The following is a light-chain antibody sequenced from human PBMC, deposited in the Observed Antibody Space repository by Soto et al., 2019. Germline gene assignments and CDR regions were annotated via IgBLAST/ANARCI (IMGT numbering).Light chain of an antibody. V-gene: IGLV2-14*01. J-gene: IGLJ7*01. CDR3: SSYTGSGTF. Sequence: SALTQPASVSGSPGQSIAISCTGTSSDVGGYDQVSWYQQHPGKAPKLMIYAVTTRPSGVSNRFSGSKSGNTASLTISGLQAEDEADYYCSSYTGSGTFFGGGTQLTVL. CDR2: AVT. CDR1: SSDVGGYDQ.